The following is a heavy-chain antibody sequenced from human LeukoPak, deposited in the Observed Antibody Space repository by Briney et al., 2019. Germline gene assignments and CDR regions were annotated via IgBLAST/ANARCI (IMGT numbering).Heavy chain of an antibody. CDR2: IPGSGGAT. Sequence: GGSLGVSCEASGFTFSSYAIRWVRQAPGTGLARVSSIPGSGGATYYADSVRGRFSISRDSSKNTVYLQMNSLRDEDTAVYYCARARPWDSSRSYYFGMDVWGHGTTVTVSS. D-gene: IGHD3-22*01. J-gene: IGHJ6*02. CDR1: GFTFSSYA. V-gene: IGHV3-23*01. CDR3: ARARPWDSSRSYYFGMDV.